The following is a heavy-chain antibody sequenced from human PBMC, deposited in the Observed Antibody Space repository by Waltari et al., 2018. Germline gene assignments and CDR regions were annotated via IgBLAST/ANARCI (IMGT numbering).Heavy chain of an antibody. CDR1: GGSISSSSYY. Sequence: QLQLQESGPGLVKPSETLSLTCTVSGGSISSSSYYWGWIRQPPGKGLEWIGSIYYSGSTYYNPSLRGRGAISVDTSKNQFSLKLSSVTAADTAVYYCARRRRVGGVAAAVYPSTCWDYWGQGTLVTVSS. CDR2: IYYSGST. V-gene: IGHV4-39*01. CDR3: ARRRRVGGVAAAVYPSTCWDY. D-gene: IGHD6-13*01. J-gene: IGHJ4*02.